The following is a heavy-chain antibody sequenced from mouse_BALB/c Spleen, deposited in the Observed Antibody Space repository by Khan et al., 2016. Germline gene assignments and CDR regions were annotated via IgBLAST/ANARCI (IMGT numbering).Heavy chain of an antibody. V-gene: IGHV3-2*02. CDR1: GYSITSDYA. Sequence: EVQLQESGPGLVKPSQSLSLTCTVTGYSITSDYAWNWIRQFPGNKLEWMGYISYSGSTSYNPSLKSRISITRDTSKNQFFLQLNSVTTEDTATYDWARRRVWPHWYFDVWGAGTTVTVSS. CDR3: ARRRVWPHWYFDV. J-gene: IGHJ1*01. D-gene: IGHD2-10*02. CDR2: ISYSGST.